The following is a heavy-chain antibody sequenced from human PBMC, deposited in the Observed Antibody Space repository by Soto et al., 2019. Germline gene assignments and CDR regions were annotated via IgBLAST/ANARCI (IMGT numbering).Heavy chain of an antibody. J-gene: IGHJ6*02. CDR2: IYHSGST. D-gene: IGHD2-2*01. CDR3: ASLVVPAAMRNYYYGMDV. Sequence: PSDTLSLTFAVSCGSISSSNCLSFVLQPPGKGLEWIGEIYHSGSTNYNPSLKSRVTISVDKSKNQFSLKLSSVTAADTAVYYCASLVVPAAMRNYYYGMDVWGQGTTVTVSS. V-gene: IGHV4-4*02. CDR1: CGSISSSNC.